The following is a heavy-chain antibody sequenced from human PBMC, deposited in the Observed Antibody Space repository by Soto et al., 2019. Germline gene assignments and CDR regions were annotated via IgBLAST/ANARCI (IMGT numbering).Heavy chain of an antibody. CDR2: ISSNGGTT. D-gene: IGHD6-19*01. CDR3: VKDPGAVTGDEYFQH. Sequence: VGSLRLSCSASGLTFSSYVMHWVRQAPGKGLEYASGISSNGGTTYYVDSVKGRFIISRDNSKNTLYLQMTSLKTEDTAVYYWVKDPGAVTGDEYFQHWGLGTLVTV. J-gene: IGHJ1*01. V-gene: IGHV3-64D*06. CDR1: GLTFSSYV.